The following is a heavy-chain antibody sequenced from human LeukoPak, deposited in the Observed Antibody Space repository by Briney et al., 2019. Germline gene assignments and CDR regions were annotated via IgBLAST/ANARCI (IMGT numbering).Heavy chain of an antibody. CDR3: AKDHSGTWDYFDY. CDR1: GLTFSTYA. D-gene: IGHD1-26*01. Sequence: PGGSLRLSCAASGLTFSTYAMSWVRRAPGRGLEWVSTISGSGRNTDYADSVKGRFTISRDNSKNTLYLQTNSLRGEDTALYYCAKDHSGTWDYFDYWGQGTLVTVSS. V-gene: IGHV3-23*01. J-gene: IGHJ4*02. CDR2: ISGSGRNT.